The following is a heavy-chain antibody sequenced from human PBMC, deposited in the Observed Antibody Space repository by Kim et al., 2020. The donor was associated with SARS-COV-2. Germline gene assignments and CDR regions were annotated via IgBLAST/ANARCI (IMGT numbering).Heavy chain of an antibody. J-gene: IGHJ4*02. CDR2: ICRNGDYI. CDR1: EFTFSRYS. CDR3: ARDLSLGRPGGFDY. V-gene: IGHV3-21*01. D-gene: IGHD3-10*01. Sequence: GGSLRLSCAASEFTFSRYSMHWVRQAPGKGLEWVSTICRNGDYIYYADSVKGRFTISRDNAKNSLSLQMNSLRADDTAMYYCARDLSLGRPGGFDYWCQG.